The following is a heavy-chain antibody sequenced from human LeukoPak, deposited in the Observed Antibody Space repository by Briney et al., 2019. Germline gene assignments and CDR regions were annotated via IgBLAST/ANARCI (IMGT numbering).Heavy chain of an antibody. D-gene: IGHD3-22*01. V-gene: IGHV4-61*01. CDR2: VHSSGST. Sequence: SETLSLTCDVSGDSRASSGSYWSGWFRQPPGKGLEWIGYVHSSGSTKYNSSLGSRVTISMDTSRNQFSLKLSSVTAADTAVYYCARVVYYYDSSGYFAFDIRGQGTMVTVSS. CDR3: ARVVYYYDSSGYFAFDI. CDR1: GDSRASSGSYW. J-gene: IGHJ3*02.